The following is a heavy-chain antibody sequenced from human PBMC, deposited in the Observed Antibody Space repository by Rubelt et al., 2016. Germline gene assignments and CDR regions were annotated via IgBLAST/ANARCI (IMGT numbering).Heavy chain of an antibody. V-gene: IGHV3-74*02. CDR1: DFTFTTFD. J-gene: IGHJ6*02. Sequence: EVQLVESGGDLVQPGGSLRLSCAASDFTFTTFDMHWVRQAPGKGLVWVSRINGDGFSISYADSVKGRFTISRDNAKNTLYLQVNSLRADDTAVYYCVRADYYGMDVWGQGTTVTV. CDR3: VRADYYGMDV. CDR2: INGDGFSI.